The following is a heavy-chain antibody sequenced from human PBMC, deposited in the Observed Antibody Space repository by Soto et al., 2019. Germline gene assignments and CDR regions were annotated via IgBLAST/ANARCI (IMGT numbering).Heavy chain of an antibody. J-gene: IGHJ4*02. D-gene: IGHD3-10*01. CDR3: ARHYYGSGGYYFDY. CDR1: GGSISSYY. CDR2: IYYSGST. V-gene: IGHV4-59*08. Sequence: SETLSLTCTVSGGSISSYYWSWIRQPPGKGLEWIGYIYYSGSTNYNPSLKSRVTISVDTSKNQFSLKLSSVTAADTAVYYCARHYYGSGGYYFDYWGQGTLVTVSS.